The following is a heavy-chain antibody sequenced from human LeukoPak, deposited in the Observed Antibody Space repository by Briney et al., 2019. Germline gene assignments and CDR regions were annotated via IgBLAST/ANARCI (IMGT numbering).Heavy chain of an antibody. D-gene: IGHD3-16*01. V-gene: IGHV3-7*04. CDR3: ARGGFGYVYFDY. CDR2: IKQDGSEK. J-gene: IGHJ4*02. CDR1: GFTFSTYW. Sequence: GGSLRLSCAASGFTFSTYWMSWVRQAPGKGLEWVAHIKQDGSEKYYVDSVKGRFTISRDNAKNSLYLQMNSLRAEDTAVYYCARGGFGYVYFDYWGQGTLATVSS.